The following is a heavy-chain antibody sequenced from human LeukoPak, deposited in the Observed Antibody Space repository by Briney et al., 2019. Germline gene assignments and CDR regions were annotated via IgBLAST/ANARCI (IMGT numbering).Heavy chain of an antibody. J-gene: IGHJ3*02. CDR3: SGANPDISIGGDAFDI. Sequence: SDTLSLTCTVSGGSISRYYWIWIRQPPAKGLEGVGYHYYSGSTNYNPSLKSRVTISVDTSKNHFSLKPNPATASGPAVSFCSGANPDISIGGDAFDIWGQGTMVTVSS. V-gene: IGHV4-59*07. D-gene: IGHD3-9*01. CDR2: HYYSGST. CDR1: GGSISRYY.